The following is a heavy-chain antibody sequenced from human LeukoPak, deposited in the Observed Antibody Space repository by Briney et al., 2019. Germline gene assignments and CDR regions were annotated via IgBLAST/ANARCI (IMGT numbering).Heavy chain of an antibody. Sequence: PGGSLRLSCAASGFTFSSYAMSWVRQAPGKGLEWVSAISGSGGSTYYADSVKGRFTISRDNSKNTLYLQMSRLRVEDTAVYYCAKDLDCSGGTCHKAFDCWGQGTLVTVSS. CDR1: GFTFSSYA. V-gene: IGHV3-23*01. D-gene: IGHD2-15*01. CDR3: AKDLDCSGGTCHKAFDC. CDR2: ISGSGGST. J-gene: IGHJ4*02.